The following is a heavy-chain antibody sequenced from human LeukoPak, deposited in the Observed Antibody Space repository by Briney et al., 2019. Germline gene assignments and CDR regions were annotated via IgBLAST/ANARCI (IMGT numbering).Heavy chain of an antibody. J-gene: IGHJ5*02. CDR2: MNPNSGNT. Sequence: ASVKVSCKASGYTFTSYDINWVRQATGQGLEWMGWMNPNSGNTGCAQKFQGRVTMTRNTSISTAYMELSSLRSEDTAVYYCARGVSSGWYLMAPNWFDPWGQGTLVTVSS. CDR1: GYTFTSYD. D-gene: IGHD6-19*01. CDR3: ARGVSSGWYLMAPNWFDP. V-gene: IGHV1-8*01.